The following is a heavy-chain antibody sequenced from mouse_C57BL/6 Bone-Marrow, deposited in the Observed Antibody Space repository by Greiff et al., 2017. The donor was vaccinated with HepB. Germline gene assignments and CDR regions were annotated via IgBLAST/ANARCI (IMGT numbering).Heavy chain of an antibody. Sequence: QVQLQQSDAELVKPGASVKISCKVSGYTFTDHTIHWMKQRPEQGLEWIGYIYPRDGSSRYNEKFKGKATLTEDKSSSTAYMQLNSLTSEDSAVFFCARMTTVGYFDVWGTGTTVTVSS. D-gene: IGHD1-1*01. J-gene: IGHJ1*03. CDR2: IYPRDGSS. CDR1: GYTFTDHT. CDR3: ARMTTVGYFDV. V-gene: IGHV1-78*01.